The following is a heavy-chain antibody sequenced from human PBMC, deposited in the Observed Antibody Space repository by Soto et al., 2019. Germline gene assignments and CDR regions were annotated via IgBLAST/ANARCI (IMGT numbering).Heavy chain of an antibody. CDR2: ISAYNGNT. CDR1: GYTFTSYG. V-gene: IGHV1-18*01. Sequence: QVQLVQSGAEVKKPGASVKVSCKASGYTFTSYGISWVRQAPGQGLEWMGWISAYNGNTNYAQKLQGRVNMTTDTSTSTAYMELRSLRSDDTAVYYCARDGDLLGYCSGGSCYSSAWGQGTLVTVSS. J-gene: IGHJ5*02. CDR3: ARDGDLLGYCSGGSCYSSA. D-gene: IGHD2-15*01.